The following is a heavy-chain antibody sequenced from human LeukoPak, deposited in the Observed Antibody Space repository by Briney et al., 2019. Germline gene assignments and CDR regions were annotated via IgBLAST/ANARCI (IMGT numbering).Heavy chain of an antibody. CDR3: ARNGGFDWLSLHYYYYYYMDV. CDR1: GFTFSSYG. V-gene: IGHV3-33*01. D-gene: IGHD3-9*01. CDR2: IWYDGSNK. Sequence: GGSLRLSCAASGFTFSSYGMHWVRQAPGKGLEWVAVIWYDGSNKYYADSVKGRFAISRDNSKNTLYLQMNSLRAEDTAVYYCARNGGFDWLSLHYYYYYYMDVWGKGTTVTVSS. J-gene: IGHJ6*03.